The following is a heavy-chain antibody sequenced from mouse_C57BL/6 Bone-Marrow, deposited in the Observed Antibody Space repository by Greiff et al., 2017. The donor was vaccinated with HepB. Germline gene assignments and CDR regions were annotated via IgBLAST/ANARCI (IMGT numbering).Heavy chain of an antibody. CDR3: AKTHYYGNWYFDV. D-gene: IGHD1-1*01. J-gene: IGHJ1*03. CDR1: GFSLTSYG. Sequence: VKLVESGPGLVQPSQSLSITCTVSGFSLTSYGVHWVRQSPGKGLEWLGVIWRGGSTDYNAAFMSRLSITKDNSKSQVFFKMNSLQADDTAIYYCAKTHYYGNWYFDVWGTGTTVTVSS. V-gene: IGHV2-5*01. CDR2: IWRGGST.